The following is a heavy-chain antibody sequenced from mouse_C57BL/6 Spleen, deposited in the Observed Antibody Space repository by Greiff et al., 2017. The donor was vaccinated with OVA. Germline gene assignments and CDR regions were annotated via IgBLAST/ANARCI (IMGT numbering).Heavy chain of an antibody. D-gene: IGHD2-2*01. CDR3: ARSEGAYGYDGFAY. Sequence: QVQLQQSGAELARPGASVKMSCKASGYTFTSYTMHWVKQRPGQGLEWIGYINPSSGYTKYKQKFKDKATLTADKSSSTAYMQLSSLTSEDSAVYYGARSEGAYGYDGFAYWGQGTLVTVSA. CDR1: GYTFTSYT. J-gene: IGHJ3*01. V-gene: IGHV1-4*01. CDR2: INPSSGYT.